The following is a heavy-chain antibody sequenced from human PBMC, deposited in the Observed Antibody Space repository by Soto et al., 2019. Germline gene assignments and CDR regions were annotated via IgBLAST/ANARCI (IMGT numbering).Heavy chain of an antibody. J-gene: IGHJ3*02. V-gene: IGHV3-30*03. Sequence: GGSLRLSCAASGFTFSSYGMHWVRQAPGKGLEWVAVISYDGSNKYYADSVKGWFTISRDNSKNTLYLQMNSLRAEDTAVYYCARNKKDIVVVVAATHAFDIWGQGTMVTVSS. CDR3: ARNKKDIVVVVAATHAFDI. CDR1: GFTFSSYG. CDR2: ISYDGSNK. D-gene: IGHD2-15*01.